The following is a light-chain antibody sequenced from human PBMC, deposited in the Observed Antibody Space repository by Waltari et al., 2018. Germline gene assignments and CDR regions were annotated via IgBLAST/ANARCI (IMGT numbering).Light chain of an antibody. CDR1: RSDDGTYNY. CDR2: DVS. J-gene: IGLJ3*02. CDR3: SSYITTNTLEL. Sequence: QSALTQPASVSGSPGQSITISCPGTRSDDGTYNYVSWYQQHPGKAPKLLIYDVSYRPSGVSYRFSGSKSGNTASLTISGLQAEDEADYYCSSYITTNTLELFGGGTSLTVL. V-gene: IGLV2-14*03.